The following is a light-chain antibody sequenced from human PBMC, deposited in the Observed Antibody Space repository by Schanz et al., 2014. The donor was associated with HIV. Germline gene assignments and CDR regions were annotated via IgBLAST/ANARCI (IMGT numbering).Light chain of an antibody. CDR1: SSDIGSNT. V-gene: IGLV1-44*01. CDR2: SND. Sequence: QSVLTQPPSASGTPGQRVTISCSGSSSDIGSNTVNWYQQLPGTAPKLLIYSNDQRPSGVPARFSGSKSGTSASLAISGLQSADEADYYCAAWDDSLNGVFGGGTKLTVL. J-gene: IGLJ3*02. CDR3: AAWDDSLNGV.